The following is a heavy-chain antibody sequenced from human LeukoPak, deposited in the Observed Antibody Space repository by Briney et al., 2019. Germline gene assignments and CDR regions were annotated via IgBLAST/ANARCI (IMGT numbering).Heavy chain of an antibody. V-gene: IGHV3-13*01. Sequence: PGGYLRLSCAASGCTFSSYDPHWVRKATGKGLEWVSAIGTAGDTYYPGSVKGRFTISRENAKNSLYLQMNSLRAEDTAVYYCARGGYGHFDYWGQGTLVTVSS. CDR1: GCTFSSYD. D-gene: IGHD1-1*01. J-gene: IGHJ4*02. CDR2: IGTAGDT. CDR3: ARGGYGHFDY.